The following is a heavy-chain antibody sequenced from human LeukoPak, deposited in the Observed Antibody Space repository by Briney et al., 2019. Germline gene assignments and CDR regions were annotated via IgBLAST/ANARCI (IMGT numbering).Heavy chain of an antibody. V-gene: IGHV3-7*01. CDR3: VPEEKYSSGWFYFDS. CDR2: IKQDGSEK. J-gene: IGHJ4*02. CDR1: GFTFSSYW. D-gene: IGHD6-19*01. Sequence: GSLRLSCAASGFTFSSYWMRWVRQAPGKGLEWVANIKQDGSEKNYVDSVKGRFTISRDNAKNTLYLQMSSLRAEDTAMYYCVPEEKYSSGWFYFDSWGLGTLVTVSS.